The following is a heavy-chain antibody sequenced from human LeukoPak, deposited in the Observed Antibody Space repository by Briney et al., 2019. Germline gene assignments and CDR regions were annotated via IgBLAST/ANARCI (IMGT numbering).Heavy chain of an antibody. CDR3: ARVNVCPRCHFDY. V-gene: IGHV3-74*01. CDR2: ISTDGSSA. J-gene: IGHJ4*02. D-gene: IGHD3-16*01. Sequence: GGSLRLSCAASGFTFSSYWLHWVRQAPGKGLVWVSRISTDGSSAIYADSVKGRFTISRDNAKNTLYLQMNSLRAEDTAVYYCARVNVCPRCHFDYWGQGTLVTVSS. CDR1: GFTFSSYW.